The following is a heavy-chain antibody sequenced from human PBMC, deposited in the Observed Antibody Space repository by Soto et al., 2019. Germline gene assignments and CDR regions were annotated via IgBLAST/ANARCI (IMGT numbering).Heavy chain of an antibody. J-gene: IGHJ5*02. Sequence: ASVKVSCKASGGTFSSYAISWVRQATGQGLEYLGWMNPNSGKTAYVQKFQGRVTMTWDTSISTAYMELSSLRSEDTAVYFCARGIKYGAYSRWFDPWGQGTLVTVSS. CDR1: GGTFSSYA. CDR3: ARGIKYGAYSRWFDP. V-gene: IGHV1-8*02. CDR2: MNPNSGKT. D-gene: IGHD4-17*01.